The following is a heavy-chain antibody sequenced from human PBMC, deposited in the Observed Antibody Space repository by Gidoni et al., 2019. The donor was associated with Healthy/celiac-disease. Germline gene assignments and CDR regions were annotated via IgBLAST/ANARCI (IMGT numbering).Heavy chain of an antibody. J-gene: IGHJ4*02. CDR2: NIPILGIA. Sequence: QVQLVQSGAEVKKPGSSVKVSCKASGGTFRSSTISWVRQAPGQGLELLGRNIPILGIANYAQKFQGRVTITADKSTSTAYMELSSLRSEDTAVYYCARGPPGNYDSKVWYFDYWGQGTLVTVSS. CDR1: GGTFRSST. V-gene: IGHV1-69*02. D-gene: IGHD3-22*01. CDR3: ARGPPGNYDSKVWYFDY.